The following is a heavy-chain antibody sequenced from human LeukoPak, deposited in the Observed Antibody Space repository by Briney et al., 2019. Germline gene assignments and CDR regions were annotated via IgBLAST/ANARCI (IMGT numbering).Heavy chain of an antibody. V-gene: IGHV1-46*01. J-gene: IGHJ4*02. D-gene: IGHD3-9*01. CDR3: ARGRRTYYDILTGYFTY. Sequence: ASVKVSCKASGYTFTSYYMHWVRQAPGQGLELMGIINPSGGSTSYAQKFQGRVTMTRDTSTSTVYMELSSLRSEDTAVYYCARGRRTYYDILTGYFTYWDQGTLVTVSS. CDR2: INPSGGST. CDR1: GYTFTSYY.